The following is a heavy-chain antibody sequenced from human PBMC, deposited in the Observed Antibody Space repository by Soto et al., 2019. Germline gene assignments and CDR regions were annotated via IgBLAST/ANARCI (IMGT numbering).Heavy chain of an antibody. CDR3: ARDLVAEAATTPNWFDP. Sequence: SETLSLTCAVYGGSFSGYYWSWIRQPPGKGLEWIGEINHSGSTNYNPSLKSRATISVDTSKNQFSLKLTSVTAADTAVYYCARDLVAEAATTPNWFDPWGQGTLVT. V-gene: IGHV4-34*01. D-gene: IGHD2-15*01. CDR1: GGSFSGYY. J-gene: IGHJ5*02. CDR2: INHSGST.